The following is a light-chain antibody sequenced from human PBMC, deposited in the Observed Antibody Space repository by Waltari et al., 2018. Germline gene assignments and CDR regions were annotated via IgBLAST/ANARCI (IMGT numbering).Light chain of an antibody. CDR2: RNN. CDR1: SSNLGSNY. V-gene: IGLV1-47*01. Sequence: QSVLTQPPSASETPGQRVTIPCPGSSSNLGSNYVYCYQQLPGTAPKLLIHRNNQRPSGVPDRFSGSKSGTSASLAISGLRSEDEADYYCAAWDDSLSAGVFGGGTKLTVL. J-gene: IGLJ3*02. CDR3: AAWDDSLSAGV.